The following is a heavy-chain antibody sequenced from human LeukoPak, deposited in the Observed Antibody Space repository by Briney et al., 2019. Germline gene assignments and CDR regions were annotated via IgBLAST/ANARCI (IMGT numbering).Heavy chain of an antibody. CDR2: IYPHDSDT. D-gene: IGHD3-16*01. CDR3: ARGGNWLDP. CDR1: GYSFTNYW. V-gene: IGHV5-51*01. Sequence: GESLKISCKGSGYSFTNYWIGWVRQMPGKGLEWMGSIYPHDSDTTYSPSFLGRVAISADKSITSVYLKWSSLEASDTAMYYCARGGNWLDPWGQGTLVTVSS. J-gene: IGHJ5*02.